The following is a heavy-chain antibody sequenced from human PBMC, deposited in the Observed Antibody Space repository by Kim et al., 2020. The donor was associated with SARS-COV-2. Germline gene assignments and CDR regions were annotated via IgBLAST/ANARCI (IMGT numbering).Heavy chain of an antibody. CDR2: INPNSGGT. CDR3: AREGSGYYYGYFDL. V-gene: IGHV1-2*06. D-gene: IGHD3-22*01. J-gene: IGHJ2*01. Sequence: ASVKVSCKASGYTFTGYYMHWVRQAPGQGLEWMGRINPNSGGTNYPQKFQGRVTMTRDTSISTAYMELSRLRSDDTAVYYCAREGSGYYYGYFDLWGRGTLVTVSS. CDR1: GYTFTGYY.